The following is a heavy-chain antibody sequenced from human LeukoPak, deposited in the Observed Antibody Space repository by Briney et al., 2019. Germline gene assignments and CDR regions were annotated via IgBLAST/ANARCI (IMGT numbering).Heavy chain of an antibody. CDR1: GGSISSYY. J-gene: IGHJ4*02. Sequence: SETLSLTCTVSGGSISSYYWSWVRQPPGKGLEWIGFIFYSGSTNYNPSLKSRVTISVDTSKNQFSLNLSSVTAADTAIYYCARLYGSGSYSYFDYWGQGTLVTVSS. V-gene: IGHV4-59*08. CDR2: IFYSGST. D-gene: IGHD3-10*01. CDR3: ARLYGSGSYSYFDY.